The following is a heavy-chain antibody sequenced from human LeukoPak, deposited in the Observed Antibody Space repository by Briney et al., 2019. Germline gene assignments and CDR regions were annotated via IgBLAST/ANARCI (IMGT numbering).Heavy chain of an antibody. CDR2: IIPIFGTA. Sequence: ASVKVSCKASGGTFSSYAISWVRQAPGQGLEWMGGIIPIFGTASYAQKFQGRVTTTADKSTSTAYMELSSLRSEDTAVYYCAREDDILTGYFDYWGQGTLVTVSS. J-gene: IGHJ4*02. CDR3: AREDDILTGYFDY. D-gene: IGHD3-9*01. V-gene: IGHV1-69*06. CDR1: GGTFSSYA.